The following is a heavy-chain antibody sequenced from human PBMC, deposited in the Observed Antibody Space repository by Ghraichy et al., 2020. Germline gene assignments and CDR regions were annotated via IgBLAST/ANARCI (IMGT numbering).Heavy chain of an antibody. V-gene: IGHV1-69*04. J-gene: IGHJ5*02. Sequence: NISCKASGGTFSSYAISWVRQAPGQGLEWMGRIIPILGIANYAQKFQGRVTITADKSTSTAYMELSSLRSEDTAVYYCARFYSSEEGDWFDPWGQGTLVTVSS. D-gene: IGHD6-19*01. CDR2: IIPILGIA. CDR3: ARFYSSEEGDWFDP. CDR1: GGTFSSYA.